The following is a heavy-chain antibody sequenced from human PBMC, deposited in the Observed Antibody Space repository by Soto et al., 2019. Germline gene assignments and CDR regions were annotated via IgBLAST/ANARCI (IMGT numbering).Heavy chain of an antibody. V-gene: IGHV1-3*01. CDR3: ARVRYYYDSSGYPQYYFDY. Sequence: GASVKVSCKASGYTFTSYAMHWVRQAPGQRLEWMGWINAGNGNTKYSQKFQGRVTITRDTSASTAYMELSSLRSEDTAVYYCARVRYYYDSSGYPQYYFDYWGQGTLVTVSS. D-gene: IGHD3-22*01. CDR2: INAGNGNT. CDR1: GYTFTSYA. J-gene: IGHJ4*02.